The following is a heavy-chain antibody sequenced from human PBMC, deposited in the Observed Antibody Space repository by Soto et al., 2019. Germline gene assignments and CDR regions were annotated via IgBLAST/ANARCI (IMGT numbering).Heavy chain of an antibody. Sequence: EVQLVETGGGLIQPGGSLRLSCAASGFTVSSNYMSWVRQAPGKGLGWVSVIYSGGSTYYADSVKGRFTISRDNSKNTLYLQMNSLRAEYTAVYYCARVSVTAREFDYWGQGTLVTVSS. CDR1: GFTVSSNY. V-gene: IGHV3-53*02. J-gene: IGHJ4*02. CDR3: ARVSVTAREFDY. D-gene: IGHD6-6*01. CDR2: IYSGGST.